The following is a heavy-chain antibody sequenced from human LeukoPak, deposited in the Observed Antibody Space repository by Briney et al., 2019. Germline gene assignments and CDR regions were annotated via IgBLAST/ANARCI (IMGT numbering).Heavy chain of an antibody. CDR1: GGSISSYY. J-gene: IGHJ4*02. CDR2: IYYSGST. V-gene: IGHV4-59*01. D-gene: IGHD5-12*01. Sequence: SETLSLTCTVSGGSISSYYWSWIRQPPGKGLEWIGYIYYSGSTNYNPSLKSRVTISVDTSKNQFSLKLSSVTAADTAVYYCAGNTDIVATTSRDLFDYWGQGTLVTVSS. CDR3: AGNTDIVATTSRDLFDY.